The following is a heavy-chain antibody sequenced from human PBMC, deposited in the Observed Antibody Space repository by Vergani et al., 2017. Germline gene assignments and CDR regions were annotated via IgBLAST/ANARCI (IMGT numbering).Heavy chain of an antibody. CDR3: ARVPASGSYLGYYYYMDV. V-gene: IGHV4-59*01. J-gene: IGHJ6*03. D-gene: IGHD1-26*01. Sequence: QVQLQESGPGLVKPSETLSLTCTVSGGSISSYYWSWIRQPPGKGLEWIGYIYYSGSTNYNPSLKSRVTISVDTSKNQFSLKLSSVTAADTAVYYCARVPASGSYLGYYYYMDVWGKGTTVTVSS. CDR2: IYYSGST. CDR1: GGSISSYY.